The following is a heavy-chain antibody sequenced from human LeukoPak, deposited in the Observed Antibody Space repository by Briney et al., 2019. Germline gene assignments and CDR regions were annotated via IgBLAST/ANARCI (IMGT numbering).Heavy chain of an antibody. CDR2: ISSNSSTI. Sequence: PGGSLRLSCAASGFTFSSYSMNWVRQAPGKGLEWVSYISSNSSTIYYADSVKGRFTISRDNAKNSLYLRMNSLRVEDTALYYCARRAPSHDFDDWGQGTLVTVSS. CDR1: GFTFSSYS. J-gene: IGHJ4*02. CDR3: ARRAPSHDFDD. V-gene: IGHV3-48*04.